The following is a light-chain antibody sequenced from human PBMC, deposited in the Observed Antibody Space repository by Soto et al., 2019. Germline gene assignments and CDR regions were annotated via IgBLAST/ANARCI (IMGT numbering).Light chain of an antibody. CDR2: KAS. Sequence: DIQMTQSPSTLSASVGDRVTITCRASQSISIWLAWYQQKPGKAPNLLIYKASNLETGVPSRFSGSGSGTEFTLTISSLQPDDYATYYCQQYNYYPLTIGGGTKVEIK. CDR3: QQYNYYPLT. J-gene: IGKJ4*01. CDR1: QSISIW. V-gene: IGKV1-5*03.